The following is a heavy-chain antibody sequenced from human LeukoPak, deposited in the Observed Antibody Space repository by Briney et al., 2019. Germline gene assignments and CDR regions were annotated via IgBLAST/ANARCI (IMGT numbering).Heavy chain of an antibody. V-gene: IGHV3-30-3*01. J-gene: IGHJ6*02. CDR2: ISYDGSNK. Sequence: GGSLRLSCAASGFTFSSYAMHWVRQAPGKGLEWVAVISYDGSNKYYADSVKGRFTISRDNSKNTLYLQMNSLRAEDTAVYYCARDLGYDFYYYYGMDVWGQGTTVTVSS. D-gene: IGHD5-12*01. CDR3: ARDLGYDFYYYYGMDV. CDR1: GFTFSSYA.